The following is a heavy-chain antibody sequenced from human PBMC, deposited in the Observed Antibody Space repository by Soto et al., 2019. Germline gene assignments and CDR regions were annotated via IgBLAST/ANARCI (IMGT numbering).Heavy chain of an antibody. V-gene: IGHV3-21*01. CDR1: GFTFSSYS. J-gene: IGHJ4*02. CDR2: ISSSSSYI. D-gene: IGHD6-6*01. CDR3: ASRRYSSSSDLSHLYFDF. Sequence: VSLRLSCAASGFTFSSYSMNWVRQAPGKGLEWVSSISSSSSYIYYADSVKGRFTISRDNAKNSLYLQMNSLRAEDTAVYYCASRRYSSSSDLSHLYFDFWGQWTLVTVSS.